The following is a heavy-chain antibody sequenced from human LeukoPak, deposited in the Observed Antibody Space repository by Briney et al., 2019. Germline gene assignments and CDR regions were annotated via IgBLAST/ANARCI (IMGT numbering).Heavy chain of an antibody. CDR1: GYTFTGQY. CDR2: INPNSGGT. D-gene: IGHD6-19*01. J-gene: IGHJ4*02. Sequence: GASVKVSCKASGYTFTGQYMHWVRQAPGQGLEWMGWINPNSGGTNYAQKFQGRVTMTRDTSISTAYMELSRLRSDDTAVYYCARADGGYSSGWSNYWGQGTLVTVSS. CDR3: ARADGGYSSGWSNY. V-gene: IGHV1-2*02.